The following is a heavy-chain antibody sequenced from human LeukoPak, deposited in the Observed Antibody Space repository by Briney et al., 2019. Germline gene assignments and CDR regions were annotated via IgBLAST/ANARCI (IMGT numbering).Heavy chain of an antibody. CDR3: ARDLGYKDYVSAFDI. CDR1: GFSSNDYG. J-gene: IGHJ3*02. D-gene: IGHD5-24*01. Sequence: GGSLRLSCAASGFSSNDYGMNWVRQAPGRGLEWVSGINWNGGTISYAVSVKGRFTISGDSAKNSLYLQMNSLRAEDTALYYCARDLGYKDYVSAFDIWGQGTMVTVSS. CDR2: INWNGGTI. V-gene: IGHV3-20*04.